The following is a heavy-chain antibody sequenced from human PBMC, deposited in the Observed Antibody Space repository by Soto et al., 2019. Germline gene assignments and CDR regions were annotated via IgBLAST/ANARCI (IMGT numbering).Heavy chain of an antibody. CDR1: GGSISSYY. Sequence: SETLSLTCTVSGGSISSYYWSWIRQPPGKGLEWIGYIYYSGSTNYNPSLKSRVTISVDTSKNQFSLKLSSVTAADTAVYYCARQGDSYGSGSYVYFDYWGQGTLVTVSS. J-gene: IGHJ4*02. D-gene: IGHD3-10*01. CDR2: IYYSGST. CDR3: ARQGDSYGSGSYVYFDY. V-gene: IGHV4-59*08.